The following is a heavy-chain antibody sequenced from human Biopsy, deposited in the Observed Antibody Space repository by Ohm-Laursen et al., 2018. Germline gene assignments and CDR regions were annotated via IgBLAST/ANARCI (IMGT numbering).Heavy chain of an antibody. CDR2: ISNRGST. J-gene: IGHJ3*01. D-gene: IGHD3-3*01. Sequence: SETLSLTCTVSGGSISSDYWSWIWQPPGKGLEWIGYISNRGSTNYNPSLRGRVTISVDTSKKQFSLKLTSVTAADTAVFFCARLYRLDDYWNDDPPDAFDVWGQGTMVTVSS. CDR3: ARLYRLDDYWNDDPPDAFDV. CDR1: GGSISSDY. V-gene: IGHV4-59*01.